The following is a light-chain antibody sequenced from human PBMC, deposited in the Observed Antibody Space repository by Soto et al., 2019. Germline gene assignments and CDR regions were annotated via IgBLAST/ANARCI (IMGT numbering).Light chain of an antibody. J-gene: IGKJ2*03. Sequence: DIVMTQSPDSLSVSIDERATINCTSSQSVFYRSSDKDYLAWYQQKPVQPPKRLIFWASTRASGVPDRFRRSGSGTDFNLTRTSLRTEDEAVYYFQYYYSIPYSFGQGTMLDI. CDR3: QYYYSIPYS. V-gene: IGKV4-1*01. CDR2: WAS. CDR1: QSVFYRSSDKDY.